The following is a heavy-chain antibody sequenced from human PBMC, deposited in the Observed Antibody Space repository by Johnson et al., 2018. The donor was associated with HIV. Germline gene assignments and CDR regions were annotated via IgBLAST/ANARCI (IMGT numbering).Heavy chain of an antibody. CDR2: IWYDGSNK. Sequence: QVQLVESGGGVVQPWRSLRLSCAASGFTFSSYGMHWVRQAPGKGLEWVAVIWYDGSNKYYADSVKGRFTISRDNSKNTLYLQMNSLRAEDTAVYYCAKDRRSHYGDYESGAFDIWGQGTMVTVSS. CDR1: GFTFSSYG. D-gene: IGHD4-17*01. CDR3: AKDRRSHYGDYESGAFDI. J-gene: IGHJ3*02. V-gene: IGHV3-33*06.